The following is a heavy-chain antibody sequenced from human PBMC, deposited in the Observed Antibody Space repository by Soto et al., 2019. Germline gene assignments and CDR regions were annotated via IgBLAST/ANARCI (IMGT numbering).Heavy chain of an antibody. CDR3: AKDTHYDILTGYIMNYDY. CDR2: ISGSGGST. CDR1: GFTFSSYA. D-gene: IGHD3-9*01. V-gene: IGHV3-23*01. Sequence: PGGSLRLSCAASGFTFSSYAMSWVRQSPGKGLEWVSAISGSGGSTYYADSVKGRFTISRDNSKNTLYLQMNSLRAEDTAVYYCAKDTHYDILTGYIMNYDYWGQGTLVTVSS. J-gene: IGHJ4*02.